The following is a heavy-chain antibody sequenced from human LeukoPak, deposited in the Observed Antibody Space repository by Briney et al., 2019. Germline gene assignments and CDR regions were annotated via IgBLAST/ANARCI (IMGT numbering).Heavy chain of an antibody. V-gene: IGHV4-59*01. Sequence: SETLSLTCTFSGGSISSYYWSWIRQPPGKGLEWIGYIYYSGSTNYNPSLKSRVTISVDTSKNQFSLKLSSVTAADTAVYYCARESTAEHAFDIWGQGTMVTVSS. J-gene: IGHJ3*02. CDR2: IYYSGST. CDR3: ARESTAEHAFDI. CDR1: GGSISSYY. D-gene: IGHD2-2*01.